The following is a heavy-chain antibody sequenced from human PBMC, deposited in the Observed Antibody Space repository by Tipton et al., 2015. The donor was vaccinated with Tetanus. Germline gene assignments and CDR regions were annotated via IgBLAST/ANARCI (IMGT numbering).Heavy chain of an antibody. J-gene: IGHJ4*02. D-gene: IGHD1-7*01. Sequence: QVQLVQSGGGVVQPGRSLRLSCAASGFTFSSYGMHWVRQAPGKGLEWVAVISYDGSNKYYADSVKGRFTISRDNSKNTLYLQMNSLRAEDTAVYYCAKDHCMINWNYYIDYWGQGTLVTVSS. CDR2: ISYDGSNK. CDR3: AKDHCMINWNYYIDY. V-gene: IGHV3-30*18. CDR1: GFTFSSYG.